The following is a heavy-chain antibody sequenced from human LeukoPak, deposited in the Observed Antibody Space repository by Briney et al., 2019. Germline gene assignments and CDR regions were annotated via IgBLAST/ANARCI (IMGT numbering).Heavy chain of an antibody. Sequence: KASETLSLTCTVSGGSISSYYWSWIRQPPGKGLEWIGYIYYSGSTNYNPSLKSRVTISVDTSKNQFSLKLSSVTAADTAVYYCARVPGDKKRYFDLWGRGTLVTVSS. J-gene: IGHJ2*01. CDR1: GGSISSYY. CDR2: IYYSGST. CDR3: ARVPGDKKRYFDL. D-gene: IGHD7-27*01. V-gene: IGHV4-59*01.